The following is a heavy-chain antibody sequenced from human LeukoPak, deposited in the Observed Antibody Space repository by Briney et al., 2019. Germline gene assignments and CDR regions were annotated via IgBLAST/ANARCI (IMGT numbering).Heavy chain of an antibody. CDR3: AREKRKYYYDSSGYVGY. V-gene: IGHV1-18*01. CDR1: GYTFTSYG. J-gene: IGHJ4*02. D-gene: IGHD3-22*01. CDR2: ISAYNGNT. Sequence: ASVKVSCKASGYTFTSYGISWVRQAPGQGLEWMGWISAYNGNTNYAQKLQGRVTMTTDTSTSTAYMELRSLRSDDTAVYYCAREKRKYYYDSSGYVGYWGQGTLVTVSP.